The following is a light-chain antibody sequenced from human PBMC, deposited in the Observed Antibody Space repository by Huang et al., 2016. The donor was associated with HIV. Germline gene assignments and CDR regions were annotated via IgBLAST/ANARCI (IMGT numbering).Light chain of an antibody. CDR1: QSVSSY. V-gene: IGKV3-11*01. CDR3: QQRRNWLT. Sequence: EIVLTQSPATLSFSPGERATLSCRASQSVSSYLAWDQHKPGQAPRLLIYDASTRATGIPGRFSGSGSGTDFTLTISGLEPEDFAVYYCQQRRNWLTFGGGTKVEIK. J-gene: IGKJ4*01. CDR2: DAS.